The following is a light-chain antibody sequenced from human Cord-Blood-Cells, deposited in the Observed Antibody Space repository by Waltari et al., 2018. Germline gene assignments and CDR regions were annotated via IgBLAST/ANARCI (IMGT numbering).Light chain of an antibody. CDR3: SSYAGSNNLV. CDR1: SSDVGGYTY. CDR2: EVS. J-gene: IGLJ3*02. V-gene: IGLV2-8*01. Sequence: QSALTQPPSASGSPGQSVTISCTGTSSDVGGYTYVSGYHQHQGNAPKLMIYEVSQRPSGVPDRFSGAKSGNTASLTVSGLQAEDEADYYCSSYAGSNNLVFGGGTKLTVL.